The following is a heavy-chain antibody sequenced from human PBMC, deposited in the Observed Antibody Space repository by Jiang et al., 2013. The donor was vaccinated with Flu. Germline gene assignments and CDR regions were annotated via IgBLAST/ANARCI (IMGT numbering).Heavy chain of an antibody. CDR2: IHIDSGDT. D-gene: IGHD6-19*01. CDR3: ARAVPFASGRYPDY. J-gene: IGHJ4*02. CDR1: GYTFSNHY. V-gene: IGHV1-2*02. Sequence: GAEVKEPGASVKVSCKTSGYTFSNHYTHWVRQAPGQGLEWMGWIHIDSGDTAYAQKFQGRVTMTGDASTNTVYMDLGSLQSDDTALYYCARAVPFASGRYPDYWGQGTLVTVSS.